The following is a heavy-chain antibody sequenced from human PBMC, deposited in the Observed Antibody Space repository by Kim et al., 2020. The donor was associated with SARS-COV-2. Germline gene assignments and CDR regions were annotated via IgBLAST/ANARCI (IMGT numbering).Heavy chain of an antibody. CDR1: GFTFSRYV. CDR2: ISGGNSRT. J-gene: IGHJ6*02. CDR3: AKSQEPGRPQSGMYL. V-gene: IGHV3-23*01. Sequence: GGSLRLSCAASGFTFSRYVMKWVRQAPGKGLEWVSCISGGNSRTYYADSVKGRFTISRDNSKNTLYLQMDSLRDDDTAIYYCAKSQEPGRPQSGMYLWGQGTTVTVS. D-gene: IGHD1-1*01.